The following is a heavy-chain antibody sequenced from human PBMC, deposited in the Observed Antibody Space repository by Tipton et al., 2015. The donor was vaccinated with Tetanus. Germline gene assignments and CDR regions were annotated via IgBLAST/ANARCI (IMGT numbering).Heavy chain of an antibody. D-gene: IGHD2-2*01. V-gene: IGHV4-39*01. CDR1: RGSISSDIYN. CDR2: IYYSGST. CDR3: ARTSIPAADYCFDY. Sequence: TLSLTCTVSRGSISSDIYNWGWIRQPPGKGLEWIGSIYYSGSTYYNPSLKSRVTISVDTSKNQFSLRLSSVTAADTAVYYCARTSIPAADYCFDYWGQGTLVTVSS. J-gene: IGHJ4*02.